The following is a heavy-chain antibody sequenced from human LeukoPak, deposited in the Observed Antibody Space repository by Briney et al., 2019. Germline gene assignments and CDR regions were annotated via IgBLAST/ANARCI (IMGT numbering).Heavy chain of an antibody. CDR3: ARREWLATIDY. Sequence: GESLKISCKGSGYSFTSYWIGWVRQMPGKGLEWMGIIYPGDSDTRYSPSLQGQVTISADRSISTAYLQWSSLKASDTAIYYCARREWLATIDYWGQGTLVTVTS. V-gene: IGHV5-51*01. D-gene: IGHD6-19*01. J-gene: IGHJ4*02. CDR1: GYSFTSYW. CDR2: IYPGDSDT.